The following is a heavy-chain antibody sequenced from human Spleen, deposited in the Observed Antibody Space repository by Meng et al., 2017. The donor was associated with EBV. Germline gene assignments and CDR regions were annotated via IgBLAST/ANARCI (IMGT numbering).Heavy chain of an antibody. J-gene: IGHJ4*02. Sequence: QVQLVQSGAEVKKPGSSVKVSCKASGGAFSNSAISWVRQAPGQGLEWMGGLIPILGTPNYAQKHQDRVTITADESTSTAYMELSSLRSEDTAVYYCARESGRGYTPDYWGQGPLVTVDS. CDR2: LIPILGTP. CDR3: ARESGRGYTPDY. D-gene: IGHD3-10*01. CDR1: GGAFSNSA. V-gene: IGHV1-69*01.